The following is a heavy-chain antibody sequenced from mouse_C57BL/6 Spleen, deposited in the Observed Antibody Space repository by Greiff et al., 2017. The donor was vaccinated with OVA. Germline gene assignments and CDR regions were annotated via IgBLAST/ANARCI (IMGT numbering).Heavy chain of an antibody. D-gene: IGHD1-1*01. J-gene: IGHJ4*01. V-gene: IGHV6-3*01. CDR2: IRLKSDNYAT. CDR3: TGSYYYGSSYAYAMDY. CDR1: GFTFSNYW. Sequence: EVKLVESGGGLVQPGGSMKLSCVASGFTFSNYWMNWVRQSPEKGLEWVAQIRLKSDNYATHYAESVKGRFTISRDDSKSSVYLQMNNLRAEDTGIYYCTGSYYYGSSYAYAMDYWGQGTSVTVSS.